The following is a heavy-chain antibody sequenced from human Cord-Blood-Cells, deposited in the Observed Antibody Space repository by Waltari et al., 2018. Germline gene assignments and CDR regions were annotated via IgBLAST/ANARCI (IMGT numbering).Heavy chain of an antibody. CDR2: ISGYNGST. CDR1: GYTFTSYG. CDR3: ASWNRALDAFDI. J-gene: IGHJ3*02. D-gene: IGHD1-1*01. V-gene: IGHV1-18*04. Sequence: QVQLVQSGAEVKKPGASVKVSCKASGYTFTSYGISWVRQAPGQGLEWTGWISGYNGSTNYAQKLQGRVTMNTDTSTSTAYMELRGLRYDDSAVYYCASWNRALDAFDIWGQGTMVTVSS.